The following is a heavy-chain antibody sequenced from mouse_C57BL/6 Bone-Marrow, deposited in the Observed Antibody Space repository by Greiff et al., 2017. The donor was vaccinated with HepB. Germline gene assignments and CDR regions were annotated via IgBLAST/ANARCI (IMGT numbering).Heavy chain of an antibody. Sequence: QVQLKESGAELVRPGTSVKVSCKASGYAFTNYLIEWVKQRPGQGLEWIGVINPGSGGTNYNEKFKGKATLTADKSSSTAYMQLSSLTSEDSAVYFCAREGGYDKDYAMDYWGQGTSVTVSS. CDR3: AREGGYDKDYAMDY. V-gene: IGHV1-54*01. J-gene: IGHJ4*01. D-gene: IGHD2-2*01. CDR2: INPGSGGT. CDR1: GYAFTNYL.